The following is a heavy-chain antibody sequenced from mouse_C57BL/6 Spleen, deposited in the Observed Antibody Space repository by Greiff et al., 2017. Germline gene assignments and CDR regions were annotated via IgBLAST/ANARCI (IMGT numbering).Heavy chain of an antibody. CDR2: IYPSDSET. CDR3: ARPPNWDWDAMDY. V-gene: IGHV1-61*01. CDR1: GYTFTSYW. J-gene: IGHJ4*01. Sequence: QVQLKQPGAELVRPGSSVKLSCKASGYTFTSYWMDWVKQRPGQGLEWIGNIYPSDSETHYNQKFKDKATLTVDKSSSTAYMQLSSLTSEDSAVYYCARPPNWDWDAMDYWGQGTSVTVSS. D-gene: IGHD4-1*01.